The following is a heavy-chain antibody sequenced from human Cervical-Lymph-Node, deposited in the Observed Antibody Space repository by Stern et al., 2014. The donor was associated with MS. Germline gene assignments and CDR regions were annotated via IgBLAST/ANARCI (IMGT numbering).Heavy chain of an antibody. J-gene: IGHJ3*02. V-gene: IGHV4-28*07. CDR1: GYSISSSNW. D-gene: IGHD3-10*01. CDR2: IYYSGST. Sequence: QVQLQQSGPGLVKPSDTLSLTCAVSGYSISSSNWWGWIRQPPGKGLEWIGYIYYSGSTYYSPSLKSRVTMSVDMSKNQFSLKLSSVTAVDTAVYYCARTVVRGADAFDIWGQGTMVTVSS. CDR3: ARTVVRGADAFDI.